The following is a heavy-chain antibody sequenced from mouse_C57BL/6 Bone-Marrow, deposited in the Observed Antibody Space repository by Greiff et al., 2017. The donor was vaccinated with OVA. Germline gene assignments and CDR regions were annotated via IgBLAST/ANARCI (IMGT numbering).Heavy chain of an antibody. D-gene: IGHD2-2*01. CDR3: ARVGWLRRYWYFDV. CDR2: ISSGSSTI. V-gene: IGHV5-17*01. J-gene: IGHJ1*03. CDR1: GFTFSDYG. Sequence: EVMLVESGGGLVKPGGSLKLSCAASGFTFSDYGMHWVRQAPEKGLEWVAYISSGSSTIYYADTVKGRFTISRDNAKNTLFLQMTSLGSEDTAMXYCARVGWLRRYWYFDVWGTGTTVTVSS.